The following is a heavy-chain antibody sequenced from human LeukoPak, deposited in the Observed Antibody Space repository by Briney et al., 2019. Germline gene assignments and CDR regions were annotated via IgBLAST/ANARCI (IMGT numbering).Heavy chain of an antibody. J-gene: IGHJ4*02. CDR2: ISYDGSNE. CDR3: AKPREGSSSWYAAG. Sequence: GRSLRLSCAASGFXFSSYGIHWVRQAPGKGLEWVAVISYDGSNEYYADSVKGRFTISRDNSKNTLYLQMNSLRPEDTAVYYCAKPREGSSSWYAAGWGQGTLVTVSS. D-gene: IGHD6-13*01. CDR1: GFXFSSYG. V-gene: IGHV3-30*18.